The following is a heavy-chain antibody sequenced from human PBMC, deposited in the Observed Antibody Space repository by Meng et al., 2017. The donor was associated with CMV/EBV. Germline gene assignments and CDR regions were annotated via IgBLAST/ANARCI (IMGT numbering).Heavy chain of an antibody. CDR3: AREVDDYGDGWYFDL. CDR2: IIPIFGTA. D-gene: IGHD4-17*01. Sequence: VRLVQSGAGGTWPGSSVKVSCKASGGTFSSYGFSWVLQAPGQGLEWMGGIIPIFGTANYAQKFQGRVTITADESTSTAYMELSSLRSEDTAVYYCAREVDDYGDGWYFDLWGRGTLVTVSS. J-gene: IGHJ2*01. CDR1: GGTFSSYG. V-gene: IGHV1-69*12.